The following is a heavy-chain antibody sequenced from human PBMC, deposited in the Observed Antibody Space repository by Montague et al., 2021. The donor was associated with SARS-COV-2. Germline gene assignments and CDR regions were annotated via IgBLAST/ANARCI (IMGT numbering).Heavy chain of an antibody. Sequence: ETLSLTCTVSGGSISSSSYFWGWIRQPPGKGLEWIGSIYYSGSTYYNPSLKSRVTISVDTSKNQFSLKLSSVTAADTAVFYCARKTSRGLTIFGVVTASYCFDYWGQGTLVTVSS. V-gene: IGHV4-39*01. CDR2: IYYSGST. J-gene: IGHJ4*02. D-gene: IGHD3-3*01. CDR3: ARKTSRGLTIFGVVTASYCFDY. CDR1: GGSISSSSYF.